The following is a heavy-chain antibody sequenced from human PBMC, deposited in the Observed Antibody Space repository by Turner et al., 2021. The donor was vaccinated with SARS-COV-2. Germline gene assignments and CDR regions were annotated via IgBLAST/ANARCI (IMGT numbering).Heavy chain of an antibody. Sequence: EVQLLESGGGLVQPGGSLRLSCAASGFTFSSYAMSWVRQAPGKGLEWVSAISGSGGSTYYADSVKGRFTISRDNSKNTLYLQVNSLRAEDTAVYYCAKGPDIVATIWGTLFSGTFDYWGQGTLVTVSS. CDR1: GFTFSSYA. CDR2: ISGSGGST. D-gene: IGHD5-12*01. CDR3: AKGPDIVATIWGTLFSGTFDY. J-gene: IGHJ4*02. V-gene: IGHV3-23*01.